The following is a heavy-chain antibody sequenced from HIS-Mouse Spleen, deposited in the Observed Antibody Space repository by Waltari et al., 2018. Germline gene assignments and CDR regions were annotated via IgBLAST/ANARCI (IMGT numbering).Heavy chain of an antibody. CDR1: GFTFSSYD. CDR2: SSGGGGST. D-gene: IGHD5-18*01. Sequence: EVQLLESGGGLVQPGGSLRLSCADSGFTFSSYDMSWVRQAPGKGLEWVSASSGGGGSTSYADSVKGRFTISRDNSKNTLYLKMNSLRAEDTAVYYCAIRSGYSYGYWGQGTLVTVSS. V-gene: IGHV3-23*01. J-gene: IGHJ4*02. CDR3: AIRSGYSYGY.